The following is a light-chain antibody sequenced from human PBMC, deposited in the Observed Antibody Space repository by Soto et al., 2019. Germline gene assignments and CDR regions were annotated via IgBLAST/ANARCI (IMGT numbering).Light chain of an antibody. CDR1: QSISSY. Sequence: IQRTQYPSYLSASVGDRVTITCRASQSISSYLNWYQQKPGKAPKLLIYAASSLQSGVPSRFSGSGSGTDFTITISSLQPEDFATYYGQPSYSTPLTFGGGTRLEIK. V-gene: IGKV1-39*01. CDR2: AAS. CDR3: QPSYSTPLT. J-gene: IGKJ4*01.